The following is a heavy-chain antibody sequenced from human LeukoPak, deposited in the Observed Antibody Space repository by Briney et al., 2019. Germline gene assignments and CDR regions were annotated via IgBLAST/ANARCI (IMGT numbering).Heavy chain of an antibody. CDR1: GYTFTSYW. D-gene: IGHD3-10*01. J-gene: IGHJ3*02. Sequence: ESLKISCKGSGYTFTSYWIGWVRQMPGKGLVWMGIIYPGVSDTRYSPSFQGQVTISADKSISTAYLQWSSLKASDPAMYYCARRAVYYGSGSSYSDAFNIWGQGTMVTVSS. CDR3: ARRAVYYGSGSSYSDAFNI. CDR2: IYPGVSDT. V-gene: IGHV5-51*01.